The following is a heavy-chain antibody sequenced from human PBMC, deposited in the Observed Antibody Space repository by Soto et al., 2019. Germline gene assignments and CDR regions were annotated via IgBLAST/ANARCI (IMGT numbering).Heavy chain of an antibody. J-gene: IGHJ4*02. V-gene: IGHV3-23*01. D-gene: IGHD6-19*01. CDR1: GFNFSSYA. CDR2: ISGSGGST. CDR3: AKDLVKAGTFDY. Sequence: GGSLILSCAASGFNFSSYAMSWVRQAPGKGPEWVSAISGSGGSTYYADSVKGRFTISRDNSKNTLYLQMNSLRAEDTAVYYCAKDLVKAGTFDYWGQGTLVTVSS.